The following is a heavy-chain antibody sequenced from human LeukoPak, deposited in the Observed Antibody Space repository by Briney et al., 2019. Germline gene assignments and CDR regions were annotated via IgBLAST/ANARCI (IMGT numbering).Heavy chain of an antibody. CDR1: GFTVSSNY. CDR2: IYSGGST. D-gene: IGHD3-22*01. J-gene: IGHJ4*02. CDR3: AKDLSPNYYDSSGYSDY. V-gene: IGHV3-66*01. Sequence: GSLRLSCGASGFTVSSNYMSWVRQAPGKGLEWVSVIYSGGSTYYADSVKGRFTISRDNSKNMLYLQMNSLRAEDTAVYYCAKDLSPNYYDSSGYSDYWGQGTLVTVSS.